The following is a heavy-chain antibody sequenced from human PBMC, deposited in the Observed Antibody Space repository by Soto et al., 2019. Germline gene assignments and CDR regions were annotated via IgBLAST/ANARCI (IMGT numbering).Heavy chain of an antibody. Sequence: GASVKVSCKTSGGTFSSYAISWVRQAPGQGLEWMGGIIPIFDTANYAQKFQGRVTITADESTSTAYMELSSLRSEDTAVYYCARRSSPVSGMDVWGQGTTVTVSS. CDR2: IIPIFDTA. V-gene: IGHV1-69*13. J-gene: IGHJ6*02. CDR3: ARRSSPVSGMDV. CDR1: GGTFSSYA. D-gene: IGHD6-13*01.